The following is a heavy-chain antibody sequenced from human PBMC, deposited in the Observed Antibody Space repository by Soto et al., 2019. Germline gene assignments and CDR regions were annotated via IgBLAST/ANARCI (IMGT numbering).Heavy chain of an antibody. Sequence: SETLSLTCTVSGGSISSGDYYWSWIRQPPGKGLEWIGYIYYSGSTYYNPSLKSRVTISVDTSKNQFSLKLSSVTAADTAVYYCARDLPITGTTWGVVGMDVWGQGTTVTVSS. J-gene: IGHJ6*02. D-gene: IGHD1-7*01. CDR2: IYYSGST. V-gene: IGHV4-30-4*01. CDR3: ARDLPITGTTWGVVGMDV. CDR1: GGSISSGDYY.